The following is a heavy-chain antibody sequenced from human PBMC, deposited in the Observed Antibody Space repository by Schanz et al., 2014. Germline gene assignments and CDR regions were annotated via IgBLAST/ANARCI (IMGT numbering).Heavy chain of an antibody. CDR1: GGSISSSSYF. D-gene: IGHD3-9*01. J-gene: IGHJ4*02. CDR2: VRKKEFSDDT. V-gene: IGHV4-39*07. Sequence: QLQLQESGPGLVKPSETLSLTCTVSGGSISSSSYFWGWIRQPPGKGLEWVGRVRKKEFSDDTEEYASSVRGRFTISRDDSKNVVNLQMNGLKTEDAAMYYCVREGSTTPVAGLRSFDWLGRFDYWGQGALVTVSS. CDR3: VREGSTTPVAGLRSFDWLGRFDY.